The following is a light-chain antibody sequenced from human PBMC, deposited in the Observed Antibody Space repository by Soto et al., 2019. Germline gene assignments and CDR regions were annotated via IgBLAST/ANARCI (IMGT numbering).Light chain of an antibody. CDR1: QSISAW. J-gene: IGKJ4*01. CDR3: KQYESYPLT. CDR2: SAS. Sequence: DIQMTQSPSTLSASVGDRVTITCRASQSISAWLAWYRQKPGKAPELLIYSASTLETGVPSRFSGSGSGTEFTLTVSSLQPDDFATYYCKQYESYPLTFGGGTKVDIK. V-gene: IGKV1-5*03.